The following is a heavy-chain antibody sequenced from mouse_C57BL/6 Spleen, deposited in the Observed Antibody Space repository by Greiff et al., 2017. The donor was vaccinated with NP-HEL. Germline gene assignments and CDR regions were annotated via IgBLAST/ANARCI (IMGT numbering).Heavy chain of an antibody. J-gene: IGHJ2*01. Sequence: VQLQQSGPELVKPGASVKIPCKASGYTFTDYNMDWVKQSHGKSLEWIGDINPNNGGTIYNQKFKGKATLTVDKSSSTAYMELSSLTSEDSAVYDCARDDSNGDYDYFDYWGQGTTLTVSS. CDR2: INPNNGGT. CDR3: ARDDSNGDYDYFDY. D-gene: IGHD2-13*01. CDR1: GYTFTDYN. V-gene: IGHV1-18*01.